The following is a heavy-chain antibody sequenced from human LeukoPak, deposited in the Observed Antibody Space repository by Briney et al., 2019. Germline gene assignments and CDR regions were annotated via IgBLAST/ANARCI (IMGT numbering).Heavy chain of an antibody. CDR1: GFTFDDYA. V-gene: IGHV3-9*01. Sequence: SLRLSCAASGFTFDDYAMHWVRQAPGKGLEWVSGISWNSGSIGYADSVKGRFTISRDNAKNSLYLQMNSLRAEDTALYYCAKAAATVPNLLDYWGQGTLVTVSS. CDR2: ISWNSGSI. J-gene: IGHJ4*02. D-gene: IGHD4-17*01. CDR3: AKAAATVPNLLDY.